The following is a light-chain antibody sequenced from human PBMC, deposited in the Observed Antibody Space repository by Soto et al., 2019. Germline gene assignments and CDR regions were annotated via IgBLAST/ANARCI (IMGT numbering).Light chain of an antibody. CDR3: QQYGSPPFT. CDR2: GAS. CDR1: QSVSGSC. J-gene: IGKJ3*01. Sequence: EIVLTQSPGTLSLSPGERATLSCRASQSVSGSCLAWYQQKPGQAPRLLTYGASSRATGIPDRFSGSGSGTDFTLTISRLEPEDFAVYYCQQYGSPPFTFGPGTKVDIK. V-gene: IGKV3-20*01.